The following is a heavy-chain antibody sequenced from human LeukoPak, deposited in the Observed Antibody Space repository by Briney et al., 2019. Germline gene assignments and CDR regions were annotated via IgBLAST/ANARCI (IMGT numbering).Heavy chain of an antibody. CDR1: GGSFSGCY. CDR2: INHSGST. J-gene: IGHJ4*02. D-gene: IGHD3-10*01. V-gene: IGHV4-34*01. Sequence: SETLSLTCAVYGGSFSGCYWSWIRQPPGKGLEWIGEINHSGSTNYNPSLKSRVTISVDTSKNQFSLKLSSVTAADTAVYYCARGVWGYGSGSYQPPYFDYWGQGTLVTVSS. CDR3: ARGVWGYGSGSYQPPYFDY.